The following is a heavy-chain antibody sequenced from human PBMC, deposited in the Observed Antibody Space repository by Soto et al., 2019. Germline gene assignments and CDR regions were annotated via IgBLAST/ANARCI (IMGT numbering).Heavy chain of an antibody. Sequence: WGLLRLPCNAAGFIFRDYARHRVRQAPGKGLEWVAVMSYDGTNKYGDSVKGRFTISRDNSKNMVYLQVNSLRPEDTAVYYCARDRGDGSESYDFTYWGQGTLVTVSS. D-gene: IGHD3-10*01. V-gene: IGHV3-30-3*01. CDR3: ARDRGDGSESYDFTY. CDR2: MSYDGTNK. J-gene: IGHJ4*02. CDR1: GFIFRDYA.